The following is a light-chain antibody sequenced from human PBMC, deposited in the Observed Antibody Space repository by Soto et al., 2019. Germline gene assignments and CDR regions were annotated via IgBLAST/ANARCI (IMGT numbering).Light chain of an antibody. CDR2: AAS. Sequence: DIQIAQSPSSLSASVGDRVTITCRARQSISSYLHWYQQKPGKAPKLLIYAASSLQSGVPSRFSGSGSGTDFTLTISSLQPEDFATYYCQRSFSTPLTFGEGTKVEIK. CDR1: QSISSY. CDR3: QRSFSTPLT. J-gene: IGKJ4*01. V-gene: IGKV1-39*01.